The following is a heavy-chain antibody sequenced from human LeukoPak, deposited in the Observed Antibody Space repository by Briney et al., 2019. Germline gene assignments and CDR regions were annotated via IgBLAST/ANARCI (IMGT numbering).Heavy chain of an antibody. J-gene: IGHJ6*02. V-gene: IGHV4-59*01. CDR3: ARYGSGSYSWWGMDV. CDR1: GGSISSYY. D-gene: IGHD3-10*01. Sequence: SETLSLTCTVSGGSISSYYWSWIRQPPGKGLEWIGYIYYSGSTNYNPSLKSRVTISVDTSKNQFSLKLSSVTAADTAVYYCARYGSGSYSWWGMDVWGQGTTVTVSS. CDR2: IYYSGST.